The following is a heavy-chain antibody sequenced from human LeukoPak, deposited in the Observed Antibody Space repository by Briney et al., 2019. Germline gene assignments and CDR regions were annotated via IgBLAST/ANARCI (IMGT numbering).Heavy chain of an antibody. V-gene: IGHV4-59*01. D-gene: IGHD4-17*01. CDR1: GGSIRSYY. J-gene: IGHJ4*02. Sequence: SETLSLTCTVSGGSIRSYYWSWIRQPPGKGLEWIGYIYYSGSTNYDPSLKSRVTISVDTSKNQFSLRLSSVTAADTAVYYCARYGYGDYGEYFDYWGQGTLVTVSS. CDR3: ARYGYGDYGEYFDY. CDR2: IYYSGST.